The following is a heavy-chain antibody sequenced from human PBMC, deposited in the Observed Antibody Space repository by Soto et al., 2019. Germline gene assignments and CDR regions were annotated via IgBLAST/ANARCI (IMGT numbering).Heavy chain of an antibody. V-gene: IGHV3-64*01. D-gene: IGHD3-22*01. CDR1: GFTFSSYA. J-gene: IGHJ6*02. Sequence: GGSLRLSCAASGFTFSSYAMHWVRQAPGKGLEYVSAISSNGGSTYYAKSVKGRFTISRDNSKNTLYLQMGSLRAEDMAVYYCARDKGQYYYDSSGYYWLYGAQITYYYYGMDVWGQGTTVTVS. CDR3: ARDKGQYYYDSSGYYWLYGAQITYYYYGMDV. CDR2: ISSNGGST.